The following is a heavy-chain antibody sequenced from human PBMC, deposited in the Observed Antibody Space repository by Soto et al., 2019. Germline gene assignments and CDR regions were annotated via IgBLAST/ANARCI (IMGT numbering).Heavy chain of an antibody. Sequence: PGGSLRLSCAASGFPFSSYAMSWVRQAPGKGLEWVSAISGSGSVTYYTSSVRGRFTISRDNSRNTLYLQMNNLRAEDTAVYYCSRNTSGRQGSTLDIWGQGTMVTVSS. CDR2: ISGSGSVT. J-gene: IGHJ3*02. V-gene: IGHV3-23*01. CDR3: SRNTSGRQGSTLDI. CDR1: GFPFSSYA. D-gene: IGHD6-19*01.